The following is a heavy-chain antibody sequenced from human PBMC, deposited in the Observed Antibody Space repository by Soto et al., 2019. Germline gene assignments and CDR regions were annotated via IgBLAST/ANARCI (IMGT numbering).Heavy chain of an antibody. Sequence: ASVKVSCKASGYTFTSYAMHWVRQAPGQRLEWMGWINAGNGNTKYSQKFQGRVTITRDTSASTAYMELSSLRSEDTAVYYCARGGGIVVVTAPYDHWGQGTPVTVS. V-gene: IGHV1-3*01. CDR2: INAGNGNT. J-gene: IGHJ4*02. CDR1: GYTFTSYA. D-gene: IGHD2-21*02. CDR3: ARGGGIVVVTAPYDH.